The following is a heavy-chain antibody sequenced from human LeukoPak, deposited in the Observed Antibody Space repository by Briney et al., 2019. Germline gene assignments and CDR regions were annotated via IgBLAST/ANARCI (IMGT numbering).Heavy chain of an antibody. J-gene: IGHJ1*01. CDR2: IIPILGIA. CDR3: ASTSQDIVVVPAANRYFQH. CDR1: GGTFSSYA. V-gene: IGHV1-69*04. D-gene: IGHD2-2*01. Sequence: SVKVSCKASGGTFSSYAISWVRQAPGQGLEWMGRIIPILGIANYAQKFQGRVTITADKSTSTAYMELSSLRSEDTAVYYCASTSQDIVVVPAANRYFQHWGQGTLVTVSS.